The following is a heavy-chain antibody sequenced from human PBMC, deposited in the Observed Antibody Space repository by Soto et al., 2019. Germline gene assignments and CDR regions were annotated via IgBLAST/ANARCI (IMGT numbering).Heavy chain of an antibody. V-gene: IGHV3-53*02. D-gene: IGHD4-4*01. J-gene: IGHJ6*02. Sequence: EVQLVETGGGLIQPGGSLRLSCAASGFTVSSNYMSWVRQAPGKGLEWVSVIYSGGSTYYADSVKGRFTISRDNAKNTLNLQMNSLRAADTAVYYWARDSSNYANYYYYGMDVWGQGTTVTVSS. CDR1: GFTVSSNY. CDR2: IYSGGST. CDR3: ARDSSNYANYYYYGMDV.